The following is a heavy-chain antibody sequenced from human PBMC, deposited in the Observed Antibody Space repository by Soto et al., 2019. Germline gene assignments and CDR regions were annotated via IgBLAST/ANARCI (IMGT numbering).Heavy chain of an antibody. Sequence: QVQLVESGGGVVQPGRSLRLSCAVSGFTFSSSGMHWVRQAPGKGLEWVAIISYDGSDKYYADSVEGRFTISRDNSKNTLFSQMNSLRPEDTAVYYCAKDNPTIAYWGQGTLVTVSS. CDR1: GFTFSSSG. V-gene: IGHV3-30*18. CDR3: AKDNPTIAY. CDR2: ISYDGSDK. J-gene: IGHJ4*02. D-gene: IGHD1-1*01.